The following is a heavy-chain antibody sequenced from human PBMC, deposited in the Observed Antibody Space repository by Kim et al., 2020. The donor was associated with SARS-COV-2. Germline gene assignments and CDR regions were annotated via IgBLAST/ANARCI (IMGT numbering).Heavy chain of an antibody. D-gene: IGHD2-2*01. CDR2: ISNDGGGI. Sequence: GGSLRLSCVASGFTFSGYRMNWVRQAPGKGLEWLSFISNDGGGIYYADSVRGRFTVSRDDAKNSLYLQMNSLTVDDTAVYYCVRDGRPATGCPALDSRG. CDR3: VRDGRPATGCPALDS. J-gene: IGHJ5*01. CDR1: GFTFSGYR. V-gene: IGHV3-48*01.